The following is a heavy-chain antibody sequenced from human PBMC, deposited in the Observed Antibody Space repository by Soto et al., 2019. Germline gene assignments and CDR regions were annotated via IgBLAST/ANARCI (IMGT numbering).Heavy chain of an antibody. D-gene: IGHD5-18*01. CDR3: TIDPRGYRYGPLAY. CDR2: IRSKAYGGTT. CDR1: GFSFGDYA. Sequence: GGSLRLCCTASGFSFGDYAMRWFRQAPGKGLEWVGFIRSKAYGGTTEYAASVKGRFTISRDDSKSIAYLQMNSLKTEDTAVYYCTIDPRGYRYGPLAYWGQGTLVTVSS. V-gene: IGHV3-49*03. J-gene: IGHJ4*02.